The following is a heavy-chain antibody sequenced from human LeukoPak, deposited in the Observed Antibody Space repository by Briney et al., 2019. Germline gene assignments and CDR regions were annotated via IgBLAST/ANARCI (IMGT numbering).Heavy chain of an antibody. D-gene: IGHD3-22*01. CDR1: GFTFSDYY. CDR3: ARDRGYYDSSGYYHGD. V-gene: IGHV3-11*05. J-gene: IGHJ4*02. CDR2: ISSSSSYT. Sequence: GGSLRLSCAASGFTFSDYYMSWIRQAQGKGLEWVSYISSSSSYTNYADSVKGRFTISRDNAKNSLYLQMNSLRAEDTAVYYCARDRGYYDSSGYYHGDWGQGTLVTVSS.